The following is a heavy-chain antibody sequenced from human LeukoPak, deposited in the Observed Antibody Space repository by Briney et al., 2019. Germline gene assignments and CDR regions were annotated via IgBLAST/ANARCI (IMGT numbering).Heavy chain of an antibody. D-gene: IGHD3-22*01. J-gene: IGHJ2*01. CDR1: GYTFTGYY. CDR2: INPNSGGT. Sequence: WASVKVSCKASGYTFTGYYMHWVRQAPGQGLEWMGWINPNSGGTNYAQKFQGRVTMTRDTSISTAYMELSRLRSDDTAVYYCARDNNRAYYDSRPLNWYFDLWGRGTLVTVSS. CDR3: ARDNNRAYYDSRPLNWYFDL. V-gene: IGHV1-2*02.